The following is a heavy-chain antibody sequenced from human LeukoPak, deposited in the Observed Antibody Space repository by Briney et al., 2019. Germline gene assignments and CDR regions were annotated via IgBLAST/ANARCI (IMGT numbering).Heavy chain of an antibody. V-gene: IGHV1-8*01. CDR1: GYTLTSYD. J-gene: IGHJ6*02. D-gene: IGHD1-26*01. CDR3: ARGQWELLGDYYGMDV. Sequence: ASVKVSCKASGYTLTSYDINWVRLATGPGLEWIGWINPNSGNTGYAQKFQGRVTMPRNTSISTAYMELSSLRSEDTAVYYCARGQWELLGDYYGMDVWGQGTTVTVSS. CDR2: INPNSGNT.